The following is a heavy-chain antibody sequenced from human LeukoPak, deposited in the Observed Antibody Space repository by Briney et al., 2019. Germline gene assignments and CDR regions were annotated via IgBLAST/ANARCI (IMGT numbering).Heavy chain of an antibody. Sequence: ASVKVSCKASGYTFIGYYMHWVRQAPGQGLEWMGRINPNSGGTNYAQKFQGRVTMTRDTSISTAYMELSRLRSDDTAVYYCARDRDDFCSGYTGPDWFDPWGHGTLVTVSS. J-gene: IGHJ5*02. D-gene: IGHD3-3*01. CDR3: ARDRDDFCSGYTGPDWFDP. CDR2: INPNSGGT. CDR1: GYTFIGYY. V-gene: IGHV1-2*06.